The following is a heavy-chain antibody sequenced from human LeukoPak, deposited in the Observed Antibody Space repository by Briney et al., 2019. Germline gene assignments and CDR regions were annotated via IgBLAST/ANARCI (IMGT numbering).Heavy chain of an antibody. CDR3: ARVIGGGGTHPYWYFYYMDV. Sequence: GSLRLSCAASGSTFSDNYMTWVRQAPGKALEWVSVIYSDGSTYYADSMRGRFTISRDNSKNTVYLQMNSLRAEDTAVYYCARVIGGGGTHPYWYFYYMDVWGKGTTVTISS. V-gene: IGHV3-66*01. CDR2: IYSDGST. CDR1: GSTFSDNY. J-gene: IGHJ6*03. D-gene: IGHD2-15*01.